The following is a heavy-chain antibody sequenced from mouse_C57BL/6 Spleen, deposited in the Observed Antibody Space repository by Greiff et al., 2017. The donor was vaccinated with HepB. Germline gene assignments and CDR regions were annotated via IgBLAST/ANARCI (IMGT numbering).Heavy chain of an antibody. J-gene: IGHJ4*01. CDR2: IYPGSGNT. D-gene: IGHD1-2*01. CDR1: GYTFTDYY. Sequence: VQLQQSGAELVRPGASVKLSCKASGYTFTDYYINWVKQRPGQGLEWIARIYPGSGNTYYNEKFKGKATLTAEKSSSTAYMQLNSLTSEDSAVYFCARGTAGAMDYWGQGTSVTVSS. V-gene: IGHV1-76*01. CDR3: ARGTAGAMDY.